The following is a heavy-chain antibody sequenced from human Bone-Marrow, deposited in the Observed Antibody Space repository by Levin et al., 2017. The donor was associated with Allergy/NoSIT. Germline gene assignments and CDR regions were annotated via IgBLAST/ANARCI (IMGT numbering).Heavy chain of an antibody. V-gene: IGHV3-33*01. CDR1: GFIFSSYG. CDR2: IWYDGSNK. D-gene: IGHD5-12*01. CDR3: ARDIVAPTWFYYGMDV. J-gene: IGHJ6*02. Sequence: GGSLRLSCAASGFIFSSYGMHWVRQAPGKGLEWVAVIWYDGSNKYYADSVKGRFTISRDNSKNTLYLQMNSLRAEDTAVYYCARDIVAPTWFYYGMDVWGQGTTVTVSS.